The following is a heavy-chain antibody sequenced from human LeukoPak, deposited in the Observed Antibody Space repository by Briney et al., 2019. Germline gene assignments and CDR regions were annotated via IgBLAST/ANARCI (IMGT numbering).Heavy chain of an antibody. CDR3: ARAIGDAFDV. D-gene: IGHD1-26*01. V-gene: IGHV3-53*01. Sequence: GGSLRLSCAASGFTVSSNYMTWVRQAPGKGLEWVSVIYSGGSTYYADSVKGRFTISRDNSKNTLYLQMNSLRAEDPAMYCCARAIGDAFDVWGQGTMVTVSS. J-gene: IGHJ3*01. CDR1: GFTVSSNY. CDR2: IYSGGST.